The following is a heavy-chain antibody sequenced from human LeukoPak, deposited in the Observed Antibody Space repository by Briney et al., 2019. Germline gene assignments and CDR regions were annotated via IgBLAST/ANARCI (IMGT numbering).Heavy chain of an antibody. CDR1: GYSISSGYY. J-gene: IGHJ6*01. CDR3: ARDGIVVVPAAHYCYGMDV. D-gene: IGHD2-2*01. CDR2: IYHSGST. V-gene: IGHV4-38-2*02. Sequence: SETLSLTCAVSGYSISSGYYWGWIRQPPGKGLEWIGSIYHSGSTYYNPSLKSRVTISVDTSKNQFSLKLSSVTAADTAVYYCARDGIVVVPAAHYCYGMDVWGKGTTVTVS.